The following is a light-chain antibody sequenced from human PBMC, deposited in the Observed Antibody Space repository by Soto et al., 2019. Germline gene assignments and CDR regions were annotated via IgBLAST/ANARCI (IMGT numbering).Light chain of an antibody. J-gene: IGLJ3*02. V-gene: IGLV2-14*03. Sequence: QSALTQPASVSGSPGQSITISCTGTSSDIGGYNFVSWYQQHPGKAPKLMIYDVTNRPPGLSDRFSGSKSGNTASLTISGFQAEDEADYYCSSYTTSSTLVFGGGTKLTVL. CDR3: SSYTTSSTLV. CDR2: DVT. CDR1: SSDIGGYNF.